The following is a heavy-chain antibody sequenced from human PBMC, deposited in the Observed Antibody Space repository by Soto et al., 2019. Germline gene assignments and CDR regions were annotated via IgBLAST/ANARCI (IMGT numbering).Heavy chain of an antibody. CDR1: GFTFSSYS. CDR2: ISSSSSYI. D-gene: IGHD3-3*01. V-gene: IGHV3-21*01. CDR3: VTTPADYDFWSGYRYYFDY. J-gene: IGHJ4*02. Sequence: GGSLRLSCAASGFTFSSYSMNWVRQAPGKGLEWVSSISSSSSYIYYADSVKGRFTISRDNAKNSLYLQMNSLRAEDTAVYYCVTTPADYDFWSGYRYYFDYWGQGTLVTVSS.